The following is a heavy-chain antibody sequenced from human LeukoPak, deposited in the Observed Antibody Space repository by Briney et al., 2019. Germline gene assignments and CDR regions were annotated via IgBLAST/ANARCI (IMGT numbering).Heavy chain of an antibody. D-gene: IGHD6-13*01. CDR2: ISYDGSNK. CDR3: AKEKQQLVPYYYYGMDV. Sequence: GGSLRLSCAASGFTFSDYYMSWIRQAPGKGLEWVAVISYDGSNKYYADSVKGRFTISRDDSKNTLYLQMNSLRAEDTAVYYCAKEKQQLVPYYYYGMDVWGQGTTVTVSS. CDR1: GFTFSDYY. V-gene: IGHV3-30*18. J-gene: IGHJ6*02.